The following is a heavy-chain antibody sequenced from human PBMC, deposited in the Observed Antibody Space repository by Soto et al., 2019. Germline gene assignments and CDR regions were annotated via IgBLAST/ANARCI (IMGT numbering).Heavy chain of an antibody. CDR3: ATNQLPRKKETTFDY. CDR1: GFTFSSYT. J-gene: IGHJ4*02. CDR2: ISGSGGST. V-gene: IGHV3-23*01. D-gene: IGHD2-2*01. Sequence: GGSLRLSCAASGFTFSSYTMSWVRQAPGKGLGWVSAISGSGGSTYYADSVKGRFTISRDNSKNTLYLQMNSLRAEDTAVYYCATNQLPRKKETTFDYWGQGTLVTVSS.